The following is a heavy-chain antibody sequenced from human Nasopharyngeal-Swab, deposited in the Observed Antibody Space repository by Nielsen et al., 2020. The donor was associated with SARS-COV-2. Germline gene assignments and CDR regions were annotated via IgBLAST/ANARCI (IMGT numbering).Heavy chain of an antibody. Sequence: WIRQPPGKGLEWIGYIYYSGSTYYNPSLKSRVTISIETSKNQFSLKLSSVTAADTAVYYCARDDVYCSSTSWYRAPLNYWGQGTLVTVSS. D-gene: IGHD2-2*01. J-gene: IGHJ4*02. CDR2: IYYSGST. V-gene: IGHV4-30-4*01. CDR3: ARDDVYCSSTSWYRAPLNY.